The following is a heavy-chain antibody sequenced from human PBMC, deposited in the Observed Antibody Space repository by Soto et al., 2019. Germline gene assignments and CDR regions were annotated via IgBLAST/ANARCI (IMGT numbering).Heavy chain of an antibody. V-gene: IGHV4-59*01. CDR2: IYYSGST. Sequence: SLTCTVSGGSISSYYWSWIRQPPGKGLEWIGYIYYSGSTNYNPSLKSRVTISVDTSKNQFSLKLSSVTAADTAVYYCAREEYSSSWYRNSGWFDPWGQGTLVTVSS. J-gene: IGHJ5*02. D-gene: IGHD6-13*01. CDR3: AREEYSSSWYRNSGWFDP. CDR1: GGSISSYY.